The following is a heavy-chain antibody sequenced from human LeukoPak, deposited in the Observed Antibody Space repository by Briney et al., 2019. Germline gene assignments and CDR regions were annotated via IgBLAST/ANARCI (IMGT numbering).Heavy chain of an antibody. CDR2: ISSSTNYI. CDR1: RFTFGSYT. D-gene: IGHD4-17*01. J-gene: IGHJ4*02. Sequence: PGGSLRLSCAASRFTFGSYTMNWARPAPGEGLEWVSSISSSTNYIYYADSVKGRFTISRDNAQSFLYLQMNSLRAEDTAVYYCARDYFGDFYFDDWGQGTLVTVSS. CDR3: ARDYFGDFYFDD. V-gene: IGHV3-21*06.